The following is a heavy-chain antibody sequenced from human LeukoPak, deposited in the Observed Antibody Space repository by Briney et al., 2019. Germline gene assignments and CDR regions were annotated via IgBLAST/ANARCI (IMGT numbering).Heavy chain of an antibody. Sequence: ASVKVSCKASGYTFTGCYMHWVRQAPGQGLEWMGWINPNSGGTNYAQKFQGRVTMTRDTSISTAYMELSRLRSDDTAVYYCARDGTHSSGWFYYYYYMDVWGKGTTVTVSS. D-gene: IGHD6-19*01. J-gene: IGHJ6*03. V-gene: IGHV1-2*02. CDR2: INPNSGGT. CDR3: ARDGTHSSGWFYYYYYMDV. CDR1: GYTFTGCY.